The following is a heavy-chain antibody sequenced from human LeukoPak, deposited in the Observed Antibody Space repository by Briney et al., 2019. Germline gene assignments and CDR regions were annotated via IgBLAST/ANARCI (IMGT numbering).Heavy chain of an antibody. D-gene: IGHD2-15*01. CDR1: GFTFSSYS. J-gene: IGHJ4*02. CDR2: ISSSSTYI. V-gene: IGHV3-21*01. Sequence: PGGSLRLSCAASGFTFSSYSMNWVRQAPGKGLEWVSSISSSSTYIYYADSVKGRFTISRDNAKNSLYLQMNSLRVEDTAVYYCARAYCSGGSCLGDYWGQGTLVTVSS. CDR3: ARAYCSGGSCLGDY.